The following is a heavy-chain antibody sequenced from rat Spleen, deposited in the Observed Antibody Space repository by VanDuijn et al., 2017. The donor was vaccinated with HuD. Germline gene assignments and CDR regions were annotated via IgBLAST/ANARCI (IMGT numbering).Heavy chain of an antibody. J-gene: IGHJ4*01. Sequence: EVQLVESGGGLVQPGRSLKLSCAASGFTFSNYNMAWVRQAPTKGLEWVASINTGGGNTYYRDSVKGRFTISRDNAKATLYLQMNSLRSEDTATYYCASLMYTPDYLGVMDVWGQGASVTVSS. CDR2: INTGGGNT. CDR1: GFTFSNYN. CDR3: ASLMYTPDYLGVMDV. D-gene: IGHD1-6*01. V-gene: IGHV5-25*01.